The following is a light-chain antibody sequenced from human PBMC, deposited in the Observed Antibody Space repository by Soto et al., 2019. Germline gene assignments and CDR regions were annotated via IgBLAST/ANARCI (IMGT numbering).Light chain of an antibody. V-gene: IGKV3-15*01. CDR2: GAS. CDR1: QSVSSN. Sequence: EIVMTQSPATLSVSPGERATLSCRASQSVSSNLAWYQQKPGQAPRLLIYGASTRATGIPARFSGSGSGTEFTLTISSPQSEDFAAYYCQQYNNWPRTFGQWTKVEIK. J-gene: IGKJ1*01. CDR3: QQYNNWPRT.